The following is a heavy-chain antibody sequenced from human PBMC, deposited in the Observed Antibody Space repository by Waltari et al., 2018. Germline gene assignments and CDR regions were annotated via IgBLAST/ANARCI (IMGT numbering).Heavy chain of an antibody. CDR1: GGSFSGYY. D-gene: IGHD1-7*01. CDR2: INHSGST. V-gene: IGHV4-34*01. J-gene: IGHJ5*02. CDR3: ERVGKNWNYVGNWFDP. Sequence: QVQLQQWGAGLLKPSETLSLTCAVYGGSFSGYYWSWIRQPPGKGLEWIGEINHSGSTNYNPSLKSRVTISVDTSKNQFSLKLSSVTAADTAVYYCERVGKNWNYVGNWFDPWGQGTLVTVSS.